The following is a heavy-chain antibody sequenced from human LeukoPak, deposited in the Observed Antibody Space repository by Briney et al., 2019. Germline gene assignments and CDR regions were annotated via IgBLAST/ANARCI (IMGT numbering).Heavy chain of an antibody. CDR3: ARVQTFPGPYYDFWSGFDI. J-gene: IGHJ3*02. V-gene: IGHV3-53*01. D-gene: IGHD3-3*01. CDR2: IYSGGST. Sequence: PGGSLRLSCAASGFTVSSNYMSWVRQAPGKGLEWVSVIYSGGSTYYADSVKGRFTISRDNSKNTLYLQMNSLRAEDTAVYYCARVQTFPGPYYDFWSGFDIWGQGTMVTVSS. CDR1: GFTVSSNY.